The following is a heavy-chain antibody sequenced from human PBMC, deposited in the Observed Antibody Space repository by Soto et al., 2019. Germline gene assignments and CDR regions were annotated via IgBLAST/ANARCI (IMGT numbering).Heavy chain of an antibody. V-gene: IGHV1-3*01. Sequence: GASVKVSCKASGYTFTSYAMHWVRQAPGQRLEWMGWINAGNGNTKYSQKFQGRVTITRDTSASTAYMELSSLRSEDTAVYYCAREDSSSWSPTDYWGQGTLVTVSS. CDR2: INAGNGNT. CDR3: AREDSSSWSPTDY. D-gene: IGHD6-13*01. J-gene: IGHJ4*02. CDR1: GYTFTSYA.